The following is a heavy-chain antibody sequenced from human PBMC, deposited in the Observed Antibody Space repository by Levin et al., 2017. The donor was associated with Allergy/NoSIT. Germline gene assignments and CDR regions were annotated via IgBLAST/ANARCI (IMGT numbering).Heavy chain of an antibody. V-gene: IGHV3-53*01. CDR2: IYSGGST. CDR1: GFTVSSYY. CDR3: ARDRGGSVLLEDAFDR. J-gene: IGHJ3*01. D-gene: IGHD2-15*01. Sequence: GGSLRLSCAASGFTVSSYYMSWVRQAPGKGLEWVSLIYSGGSTNYADSVKGRFTTSRDNSKNTLYLQMNSLRAEGTAVYYCARDRGGSVLLEDAFDRWGQGTMVTVSS.